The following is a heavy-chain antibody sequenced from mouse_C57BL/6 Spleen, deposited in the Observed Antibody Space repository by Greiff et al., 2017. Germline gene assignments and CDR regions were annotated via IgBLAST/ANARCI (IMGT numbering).Heavy chain of an antibody. V-gene: IGHV6-3*01. J-gene: IGHJ4*01. CDR2: IRLKYDNYAT. CDR1: GFTFSNYW. CDR3: TGYYYALDY. Sequence: EVKLEESGGGLVQPGGSMKLSCVASGFTFSNYWMNWVRQSPETGLEWVAQIRLKYDNYATNYAGTVKGRLTISRDDSKSSVYLQMNNLRAEDTGIYYCTGYYYALDYWGQGTSVTVSS.